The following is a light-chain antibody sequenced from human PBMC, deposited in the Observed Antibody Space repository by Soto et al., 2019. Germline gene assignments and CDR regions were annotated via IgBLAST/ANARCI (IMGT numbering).Light chain of an antibody. V-gene: IGKV1-5*01. CDR2: DAS. CDR1: QSISSW. J-gene: IGKJ1*01. CDR3: QQYNSYPGRT. Sequence: DIQMTQSPSTLSASVGDRVTITCRASQSISSWLAWYQQKPGKAPKLLIYDASSLESGVPSRFSGSGSGTEFPLTISSLQPDDFATYYCQQYNSYPGRTFGQGTKVEIK.